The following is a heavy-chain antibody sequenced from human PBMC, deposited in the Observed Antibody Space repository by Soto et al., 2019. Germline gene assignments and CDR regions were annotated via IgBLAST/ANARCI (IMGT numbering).Heavy chain of an antibody. V-gene: IGHV3-11*01. J-gene: IGHJ5*02. CDR1: GFNFDDYY. Sequence: QVQLMQSGGGLVKPGGSLRLSCAASGFNFDDYYMSWIRQAPGKGLEWVADINSDGTTTHYADSVKGRFTISRDNAKKSVYLQMISLRVDDPAVYYCSRDAWGGPSGQGTMVTVSS. CDR2: INSDGTTT. D-gene: IGHD3-10*01. CDR3: SRDAWGGP.